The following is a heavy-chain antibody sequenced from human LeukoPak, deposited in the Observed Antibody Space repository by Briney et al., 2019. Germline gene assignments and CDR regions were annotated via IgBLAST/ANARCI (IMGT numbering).Heavy chain of an antibody. Sequence: GGSLRLSCAASGFTFSGNGMSWVRQAPGKGLECVSYISSSSSTIYYADSVKGRFTISRDNAKNSLYLQMNTLRAEDTAVYYCARSLGYCSSTSCYIRAIDYWGQGTLVTVSS. J-gene: IGHJ4*02. CDR3: ARSLGYCSSTSCYIRAIDY. CDR1: GFTFSGNG. CDR2: ISSSSSTI. D-gene: IGHD2-2*01. V-gene: IGHV3-48*01.